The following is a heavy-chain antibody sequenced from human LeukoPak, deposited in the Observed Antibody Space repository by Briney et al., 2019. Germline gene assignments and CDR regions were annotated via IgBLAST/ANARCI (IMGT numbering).Heavy chain of an antibody. Sequence: GGSLRLSCAASGFTFSSYWMSWVRQAPGKGLEWVANIKQDGSEKYYVDSVKGRFTISRDNAKNSLYLQMNSLRAEDTAVYYCARDHYDFWSGYLQSYYYYMDVWGKGTTVTVSS. CDR3: ARDHYDFWSGYLQSYYYYMDV. CDR1: GFTFSSYW. CDR2: IKQDGSEK. J-gene: IGHJ6*03. D-gene: IGHD3-3*01. V-gene: IGHV3-7*01.